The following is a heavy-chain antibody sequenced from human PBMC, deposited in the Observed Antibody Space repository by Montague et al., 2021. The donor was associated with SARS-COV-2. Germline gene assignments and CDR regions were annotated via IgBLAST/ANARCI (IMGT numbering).Heavy chain of an antibody. CDR3: ARGSGWMGNAFDI. J-gene: IGHJ3*02. CDR2: IYYSGST. D-gene: IGHD6-19*01. V-gene: IGHV4-59*01. Sequence: SETLSLTCTVSGGSISSYYWSWIRQPPGKGLEWIGYIYYSGSTNYNPSLKSRVTISVDTSKNQFSPKLSSATAADTAVYYCARGSGWMGNAFDIWGQGTMVTVSS. CDR1: GGSISSYY.